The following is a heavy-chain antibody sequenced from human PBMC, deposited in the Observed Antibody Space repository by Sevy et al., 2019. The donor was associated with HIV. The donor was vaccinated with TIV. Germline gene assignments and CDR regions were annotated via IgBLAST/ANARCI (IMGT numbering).Heavy chain of an antibody. CDR1: GFTFSNYD. CDR2: ISHDDRYK. CDR3: ARLVSCGGDCYYLDS. D-gene: IGHD2-21*02. V-gene: IGHV3-30*04. Sequence: GGSLRLSCAASGFTFSNYDMHWVRQAPGKGLDWVAVISHDDRYKNYAESVKVRFTISRDNFKNTLFLQMDSLRPEDPAVYFCARLVSCGGDCYYLDSWGQGALVTVSS. J-gene: IGHJ4*02.